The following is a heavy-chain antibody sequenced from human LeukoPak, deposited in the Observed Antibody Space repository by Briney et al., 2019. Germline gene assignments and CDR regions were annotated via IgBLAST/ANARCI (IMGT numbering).Heavy chain of an antibody. V-gene: IGHV3-21*01. CDR1: GFTFSSYS. Sequence: PGGSLRLSCAASGFTFSSYSMNWVRQAPGKGLEWVSSISSSSSYIYYADSVKGRFTISRDNAKNSLYLQMNSLRAEDTAVYYCARVAQRMDAFDIWGQGTMVTVSS. D-gene: IGHD6-25*01. CDR2: ISSSSSYI. J-gene: IGHJ3*02. CDR3: ARVAQRMDAFDI.